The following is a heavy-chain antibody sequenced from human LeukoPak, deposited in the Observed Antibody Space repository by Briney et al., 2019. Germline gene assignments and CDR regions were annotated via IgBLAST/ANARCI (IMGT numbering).Heavy chain of an antibody. CDR3: ARHVTISGPYDASDI. Sequence: SETLSLTCTVSVDSISGYYWSWIRQPPGKGLEWIGYMYYSGNTNYNPSLKSRLTTSLDTSKNQFSLKLSSVTAADTAVYYCARHVTISGPYDASDIWGQGTMVTVSP. CDR2: MYYSGNT. D-gene: IGHD5-24*01. J-gene: IGHJ3*02. CDR1: VDSISGYY. V-gene: IGHV4-59*01.